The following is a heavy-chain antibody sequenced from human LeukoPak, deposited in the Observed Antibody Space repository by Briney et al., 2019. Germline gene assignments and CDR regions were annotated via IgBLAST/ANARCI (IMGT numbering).Heavy chain of an antibody. D-gene: IGHD1-14*01. CDR2: ISSSGSTI. Sequence: PGGSLRLSCAASGFTFSSYSMNWIRQAPGKGLEWVSYISSSGSTIYYADFVKGRFTISRDNAKNSLDLQMNSLRVEDTAVYYCARESHARIWYYGMDVWGQGTTVTVTS. J-gene: IGHJ6*02. V-gene: IGHV3-48*04. CDR1: GFTFSSYS. CDR3: ARESHARIWYYGMDV.